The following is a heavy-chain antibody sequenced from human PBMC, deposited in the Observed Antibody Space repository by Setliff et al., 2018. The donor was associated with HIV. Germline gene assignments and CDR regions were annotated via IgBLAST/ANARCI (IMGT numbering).Heavy chain of an antibody. V-gene: IGHV4-39*01. CDR3: ASPRGYCSGGTCHFWYFDL. CDR2: ISYSGST. J-gene: IGHJ2*01. D-gene: IGHD2-15*01. Sequence: SETLSLTCTVSGGSISSSTYYWGWIRQPPGKGLEWIGTISYSGSTYYNPSLKSRVTISVDTSKNQFSLKLSSVTAADTAVYYCASPRGYCSGGTCHFWYFDLWGRGTLVTVSS. CDR1: GGSISSSTYY.